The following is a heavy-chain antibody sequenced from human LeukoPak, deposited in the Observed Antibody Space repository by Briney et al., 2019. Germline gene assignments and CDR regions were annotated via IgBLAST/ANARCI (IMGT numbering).Heavy chain of an antibody. V-gene: IGHV1-58*02. CDR1: GFTFTSSA. CDR3: ATMPGFAYFDY. CDR2: IVVGSGNT. D-gene: IGHD2-2*01. J-gene: IGHJ4*02. Sequence: SVKVSCKASGFTFTSSAMQWVRQARGQRLEWMGWIVVGSGNTNYAQKFQERVTITRDMSTSTAYMELSSLRSEDTAVYYCATMPGFAYFDYWGQGTLVTVSS.